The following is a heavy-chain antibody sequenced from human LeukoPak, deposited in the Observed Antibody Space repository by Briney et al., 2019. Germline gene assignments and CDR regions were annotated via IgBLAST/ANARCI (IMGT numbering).Heavy chain of an antibody. CDR3: ARRYCSGGSCPNWFDP. Sequence: GESLQISCKGSGYSFTSYWIGWVRQMPGKGLEWMGIIYPGDSDTRYSPSFQGQVTISADKSISTAYLQWSSLKASDTAMYYCARRYCSGGSCPNWFDPWGQGTLVTVSS. V-gene: IGHV5-51*01. D-gene: IGHD2-15*01. J-gene: IGHJ5*02. CDR2: IYPGDSDT. CDR1: GYSFTSYW.